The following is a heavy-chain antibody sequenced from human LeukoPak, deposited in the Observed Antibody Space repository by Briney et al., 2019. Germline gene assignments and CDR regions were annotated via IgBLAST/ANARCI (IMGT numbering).Heavy chain of an antibody. V-gene: IGHV3-48*01. CDR1: GFTFSSYS. CDR3: ARWGGYDFDY. J-gene: IGHJ4*02. Sequence: TGGSLRLSCAASGFTFSSYSRNWVRQAPGKGLEWVSYISSSSSTIYYADSVKGRFTISRDNAKNSLYLQMNSLRAEDTAVYYCARWGGYDFDYWGQGTLVTVSS. D-gene: IGHD5-12*01. CDR2: ISSSSSTI.